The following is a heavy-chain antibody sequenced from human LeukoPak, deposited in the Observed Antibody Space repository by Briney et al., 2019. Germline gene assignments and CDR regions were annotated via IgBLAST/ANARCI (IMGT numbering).Heavy chain of an antibody. CDR2: INHSGST. J-gene: IGHJ5*02. CDR3: ARAMKRGYSYGRIWFDP. Sequence: SETLTLTCAVYGGSFSGCYWSWIRQPPGKGLEWIGEINHSGSTNYNPSLKSRVTISVDTSKNQFSLKLSSVTAADTAVYYCARAMKRGYSYGRIWFDPWGQGTLVTVSS. CDR1: GGSFSGCY. D-gene: IGHD5-18*01. V-gene: IGHV4-34*01.